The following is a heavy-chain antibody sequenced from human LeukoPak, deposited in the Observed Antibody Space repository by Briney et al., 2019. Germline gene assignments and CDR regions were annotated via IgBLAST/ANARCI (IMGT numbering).Heavy chain of an antibody. Sequence: GGSLRLSCAASVFTLSVSCMTWVRQAPGKGLEWVANINQNGGEKEYVDSVKGRFTISRDNAKNSLFLQMNRLRAEDTAVYYCARGIGWFEYWGQGTLVTVSS. J-gene: IGHJ5*01. CDR2: INQNGGEK. V-gene: IGHV3-7*05. CDR3: ARGIGWFEY. D-gene: IGHD2-15*01. CDR1: VFTLSVSC.